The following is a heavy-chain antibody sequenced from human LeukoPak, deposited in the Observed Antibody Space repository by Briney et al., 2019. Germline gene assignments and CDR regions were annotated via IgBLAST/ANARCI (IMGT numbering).Heavy chain of an antibody. D-gene: IGHD3-16*01. J-gene: IGHJ4*02. CDR2: ISGDCGST. CDR1: GFLQYFHV. Sequence: GGPLTLLCAPSGFLQYFHVMLWPRQSTGKGREGVSHISGDCGSTYYAASVKGRFTISRDNSKTPLYLQMNSLRTEDTALYYCAKGGGRGYYFDYWGQGTLVTVSS. V-gene: IGHV3-43*02. CDR3: AKGGGRGYYFDY.